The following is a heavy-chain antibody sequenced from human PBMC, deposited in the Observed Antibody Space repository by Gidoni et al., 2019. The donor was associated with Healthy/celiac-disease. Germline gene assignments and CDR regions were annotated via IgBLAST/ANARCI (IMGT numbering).Heavy chain of an antibody. CDR3: AKDPHHDYGATYWYFDL. V-gene: IGHV3-9*01. CDR1: GCTFDDYA. Sequence: EVQLVESGGGLVQPGRSLRLSCAAPGCTFDDYAMHWVRQAPGKGLGWVSGISWNSGSIGYADSVKGRFTISRDNAKNSLYLQMNSLRAEDTALYYCAKDPHHDYGATYWYFDLWGRGTLVTVSS. CDR2: ISWNSGSI. D-gene: IGHD4-17*01. J-gene: IGHJ2*01.